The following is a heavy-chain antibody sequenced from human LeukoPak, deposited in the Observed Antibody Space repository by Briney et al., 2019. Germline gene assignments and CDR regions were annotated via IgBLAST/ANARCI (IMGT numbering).Heavy chain of an antibody. J-gene: IGHJ6*03. CDR1: GGSFSNYY. D-gene: IGHD1-7*01. Sequence: SETLSLTCAVYGGSFSNYYWSWIRQTPGKGMDWIGEINDSGRANYNPSLMSRVTVSVDTSKNQFSLRLTSVTATDTAVYYCARRWNYGRNYYIDVWGKGATVSVSS. V-gene: IGHV4-34*01. CDR2: INDSGRA. CDR3: ARRWNYGRNYYIDV.